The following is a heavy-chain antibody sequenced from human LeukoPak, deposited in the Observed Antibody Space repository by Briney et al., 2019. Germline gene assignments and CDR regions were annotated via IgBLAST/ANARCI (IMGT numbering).Heavy chain of an antibody. CDR2: IIPILGVA. J-gene: IGHJ3*02. CDR3: ARVPGDGPDSAFDI. D-gene: IGHD5-24*01. Sequence: GASVKVSCKASGGTFSSYAISWVRQAPGQGLEWMGRIIPILGVANYAQKFQGRVTITADKSTSTAYMELSSLRSEDTAVYYCARVPGDGPDSAFDIWGQGTMVTVSS. CDR1: GGTFSSYA. V-gene: IGHV1-69*04.